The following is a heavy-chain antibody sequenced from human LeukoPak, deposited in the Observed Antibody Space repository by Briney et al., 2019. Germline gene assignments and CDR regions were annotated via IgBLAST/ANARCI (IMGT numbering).Heavy chain of an antibody. CDR1: GFTFSSYS. V-gene: IGHV3-21*01. J-gene: IGHJ6*02. D-gene: IGHD3-3*01. CDR2: ISSSSSYI. CDR3: ARAVTSADYDFWSGYGYYGMDV. Sequence: GGSLRLSCAASGFTFSSYSMNWVRQALGKGLEWVSSISSSSSYIYYADSVKGRFTISRDNAKNSLYLQMNSLRAEDTAVYYCARAVTSADYDFWSGYGYYGMDVWGQGTTVTVSS.